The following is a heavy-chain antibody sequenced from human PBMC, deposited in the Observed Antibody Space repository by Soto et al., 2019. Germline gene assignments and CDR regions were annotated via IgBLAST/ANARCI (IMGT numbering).Heavy chain of an antibody. CDR3: ARGRVYCSSTSCSSAFDI. CDR1: GYTFTSYD. Sequence: QVQLVQSGAEVKKPGASVKVSCKASGYTFTSYDINWVRQATGQGLEWMGWMNPNSGNTGYAQKFQGRVTMTGNTSISTAYMELSSLRSEDTAVYYCARGRVYCSSTSCSSAFDIWGQGTMVTVSS. CDR2: MNPNSGNT. D-gene: IGHD2-2*01. J-gene: IGHJ3*02. V-gene: IGHV1-8*01.